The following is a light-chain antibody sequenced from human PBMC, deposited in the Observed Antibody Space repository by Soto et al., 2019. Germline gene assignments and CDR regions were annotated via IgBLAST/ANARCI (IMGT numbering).Light chain of an antibody. CDR1: SSNIGAGYD. CDR2: GNS. Sequence: QSVLTQPPSVSGAPGQRVTISCTGSSSNIGAGYDVHWYQQLPGTAPKLLIYGNSNRPSGVPDRFSGAKSGTSASPAITGLQAEDEDDYYCQSYDSSLNPHVVFGGGTKLTVL. CDR3: QSYDSSLNPHVV. J-gene: IGLJ2*01. V-gene: IGLV1-40*01.